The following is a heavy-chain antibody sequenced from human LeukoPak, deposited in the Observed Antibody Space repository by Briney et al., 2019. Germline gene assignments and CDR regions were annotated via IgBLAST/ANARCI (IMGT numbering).Heavy chain of an antibody. V-gene: IGHV3-30-3*01. J-gene: IGHJ6*02. D-gene: IGHD7-27*01. CDR2: ISYDGSNK. CDR1: GFTFSGYA. CDR3: ARDRNWDYYYGMDV. Sequence: GRSLRLSCAASGFTFSGYAMHWVRQAPGKGLEWVAVISYDGSNKYYADSVKGRFTISRDNSKNTLYLQMNSLRAEDTAVYYCARDRNWDYYYGMDVWGQGTTVTVSS.